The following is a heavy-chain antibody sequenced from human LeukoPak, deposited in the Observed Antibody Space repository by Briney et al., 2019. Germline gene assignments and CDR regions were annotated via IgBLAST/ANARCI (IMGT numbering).Heavy chain of an antibody. CDR1: GGSVRSGSYY. CDR3: ARSSIGDYYGMDV. V-gene: IGHV4-61*01. J-gene: IGHJ6*02. Sequence: SETLSLTCTVSGGSVRSGSYYWNWIRQPPGKGLEWIGYIYYSGSTNYNPSLKSRVTMSVDTSKNQFSLKLSSVTAADTAVYYCARSSIGDYYGMDVWGQGTTVTVSS. D-gene: IGHD6-6*01. CDR2: IYYSGST.